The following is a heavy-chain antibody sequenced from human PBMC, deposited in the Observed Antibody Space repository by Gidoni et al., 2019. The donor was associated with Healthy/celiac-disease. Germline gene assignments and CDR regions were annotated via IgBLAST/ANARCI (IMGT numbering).Heavy chain of an antibody. CDR3: AKVLVGVHDPGWFDP. J-gene: IGHJ5*02. CDR2: ISGRGGST. CDR1: GFTFSSYT. Sequence: EVQLLESGGGLVQPGGSLRLSCAASGFTFSSYTMSWVRQAPGKGLEWVSAISGRGGSTYYADSVKGRFTISRDNAKNTLYLQMNSLRAEDTAVYYCAKVLVGVHDPGWFDPWGQGTLVTVSS. D-gene: IGHD1-26*01. V-gene: IGHV3-23*01.